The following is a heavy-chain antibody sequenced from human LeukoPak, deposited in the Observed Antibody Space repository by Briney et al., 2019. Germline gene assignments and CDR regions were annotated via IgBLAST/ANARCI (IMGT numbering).Heavy chain of an antibody. J-gene: IGHJ4*02. CDR2: IKQDGSEK. V-gene: IGHV3-7*01. D-gene: IGHD6-13*01. CDR1: GFTFSSYW. Sequence: GGSLRLSCAASGFTFSSYWMSWVRQAPGKGLEWVANIKQDGSEKYYVDSVKGRFTISRDNAKNSLYLQMNSLRAEDTAVYYCARGSRGIAAAGTLDYWGQGTLVTVSS. CDR3: ARGSRGIAAAGTLDY.